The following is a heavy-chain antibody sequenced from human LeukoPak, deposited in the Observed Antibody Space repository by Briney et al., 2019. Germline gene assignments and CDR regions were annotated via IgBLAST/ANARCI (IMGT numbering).Heavy chain of an antibody. D-gene: IGHD3-22*01. CDR2: INPNSGGT. CDR1: GYTFTGYY. V-gene: IGHV1-2*02. Sequence: GASVKVSCKASGYTFTGYYMYWVRQAPGQGLEWMGWINPNSGGTNYAQKFQGRVTMTRDTSISTAYMELSRLRSDDTAVYYCARGYYYDSTMYYFDYWGQGTLVTVSS. CDR3: ARGYYYDSTMYYFDY. J-gene: IGHJ4*02.